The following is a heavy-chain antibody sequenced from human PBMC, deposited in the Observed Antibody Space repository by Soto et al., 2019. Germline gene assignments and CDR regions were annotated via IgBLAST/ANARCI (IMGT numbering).Heavy chain of an antibody. D-gene: IGHD3-16*02. CDR2: ISNNGDTA. CDR1: GFTFSSYA. CDR3: AKSRVFIGAIVTLLDS. V-gene: IGHV3-23*01. Sequence: EVQLWESGGGLVQPGGSPTLSCATSGFTFSSYAMVWVRQAAEKGLEWVASISNNGDTAYYADSVKGRFTISIGNSENTLYLQMNGLRADDPALYFCAKSRVFIGAIVTLLDSWGQGTHVNVSS. J-gene: IGHJ4*02.